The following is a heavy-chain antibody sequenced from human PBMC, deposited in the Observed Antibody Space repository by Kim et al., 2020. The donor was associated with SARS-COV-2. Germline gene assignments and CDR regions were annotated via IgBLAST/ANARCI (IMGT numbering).Heavy chain of an antibody. Sequence: YRPSLKSRLTITKDTSKNQVVLTMTNMDPVDTATYYCAHRRSGRYGTFDYWGQGTLVIVSS. D-gene: IGHD1-26*01. CDR3: AHRRSGRYGTFDY. J-gene: IGHJ4*02. V-gene: IGHV2-5*01.